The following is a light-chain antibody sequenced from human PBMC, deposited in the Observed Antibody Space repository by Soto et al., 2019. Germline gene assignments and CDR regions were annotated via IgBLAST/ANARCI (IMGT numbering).Light chain of an antibody. CDR2: AAS. CDR1: QTITRY. V-gene: IGKV1-39*01. CDR3: QQTYSRPLT. J-gene: IGKJ1*01. Sequence: IQMTQSPSSLSASVGDRVTITCRASQTITRYLSWYQQKPVKAPNLLISAASTLQAGVPSRFSGSESGKEFTRTIGSLQPDDFCTYYCQQTYSRPLTVGQGTKVEIK.